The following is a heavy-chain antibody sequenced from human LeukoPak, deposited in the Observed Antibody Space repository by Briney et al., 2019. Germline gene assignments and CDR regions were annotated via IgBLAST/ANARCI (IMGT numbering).Heavy chain of an antibody. CDR2: IYTSGST. CDR1: GGSISSGSYY. Sequence: SETLSLTCTVSGGSISSGSYYWSWIRQPAGKGLEWIGRIYTSGSTNYNPSLKSRVTISVDTSKNQFSLKLSSVTAADTAVYYCAREPGPYCSGGSCYLFDYWGQGTLVTVSS. D-gene: IGHD2-15*01. V-gene: IGHV4-61*02. J-gene: IGHJ4*02. CDR3: AREPGPYCSGGSCYLFDY.